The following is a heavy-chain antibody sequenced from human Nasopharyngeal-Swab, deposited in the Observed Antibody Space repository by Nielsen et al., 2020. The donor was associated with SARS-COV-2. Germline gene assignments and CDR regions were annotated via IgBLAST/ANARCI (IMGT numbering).Heavy chain of an antibody. D-gene: IGHD6-19*01. V-gene: IGHV3-48*04. CDR3: ARASRGWS. J-gene: IGHJ5*02. CDR1: GFTFSSYT. CDR2: ISTSGATI. Sequence: GESLKISCAASGFTFSSYTMNWVRQAPGKGLEWLSYISTSGATIHYADSVRGRFTISRDNAKKSLYLQMNSLRAEDTAVYYCARASRGWSWGQGTLVTVSS.